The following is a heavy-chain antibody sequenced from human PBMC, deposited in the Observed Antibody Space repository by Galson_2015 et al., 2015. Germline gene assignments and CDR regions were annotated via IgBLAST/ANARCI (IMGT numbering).Heavy chain of an antibody. CDR2: IIPIFGTA. Sequence: SVKVSCKASGGTFSSYAISWVRQAPGQGLEWMGGIIPIFGTANYAQKFQGRVTITADESTSTAYMELSSLRSEDTAVYYCARVAGQFWVSIRHDYYYYMDVWGKGTTVTVSS. D-gene: IGHD2-8*01. CDR3: ARVAGQFWVSIRHDYYYYMDV. CDR1: GGTFSSYA. V-gene: IGHV1-69*13. J-gene: IGHJ6*03.